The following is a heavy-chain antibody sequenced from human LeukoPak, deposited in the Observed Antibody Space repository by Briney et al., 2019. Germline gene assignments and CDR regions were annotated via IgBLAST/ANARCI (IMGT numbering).Heavy chain of an antibody. V-gene: IGHV3-23*01. CDR3: ANAHPTSRVNMEHIVVVIAPPFGY. D-gene: IGHD2-21*01. CDR2: ISGSGGST. Sequence: GWSLRLSCAASGFTFSSYAMSWVRQAPGKGLEWVSAISGSGGSTYYADSVKGRFTISRDNSKNTLYLQMNSLRAEDTAVYYCANAHPTSRVNMEHIVVVIAPPFGYWGRGTLDTVSS. J-gene: IGHJ1*01. CDR1: GFTFSSYA.